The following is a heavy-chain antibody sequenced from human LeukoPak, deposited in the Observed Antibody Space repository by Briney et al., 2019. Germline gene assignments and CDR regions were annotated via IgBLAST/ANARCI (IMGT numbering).Heavy chain of an antibody. J-gene: IGHJ5*02. V-gene: IGHV1-69*05. D-gene: IGHD1-26*01. CDR3: ARGVGATVWFDP. CDR2: IIPIFGTA. CDR1: GGTFSSYA. Sequence: ASVKVSCKASGGTFSSYAISWVRQAPGQGLEWMGGIIPIFGTANYAQKFQGRVTITTDESTSTAYMGLSSLRSEDTAVYYCARGVGATVWFDPWGQGTLVTVSS.